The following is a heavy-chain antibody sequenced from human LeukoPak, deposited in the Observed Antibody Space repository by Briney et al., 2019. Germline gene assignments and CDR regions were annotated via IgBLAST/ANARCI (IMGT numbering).Heavy chain of an antibody. CDR1: GFTFSSYG. J-gene: IGHJ3*02. D-gene: IGHD3-9*01. V-gene: IGHV3-33*06. CDR3: AKDWGAYYDILTRAIDAFDI. Sequence: GGSLRLSCAASGFTFSSYGMHWVRQAPGKGLEWVAVIWYDGSNKYYADSVKGRFTISRDNSKNTLYLQMNSLRAEDTAVYYCAKDWGAYYDILTRAIDAFDIWGQGTMVTVSS. CDR2: IWYDGSNK.